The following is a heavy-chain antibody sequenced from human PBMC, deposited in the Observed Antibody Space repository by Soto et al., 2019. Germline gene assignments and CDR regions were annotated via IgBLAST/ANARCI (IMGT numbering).Heavy chain of an antibody. CDR2: ISAYNGNT. CDR1: GYTFTSYG. D-gene: IGHD3-3*01. CDR3: ARALGAVKPSWTYYDFWSGHDAFDI. Sequence: VASVKVSCKASGYTFTSYGISWVRQAPGQGLEWMGWISAYNGNTNYAQKLQGRVTMTTDTSTSTAYMELRSLRSDDTAVYYCARALGAVKPSWTYYDFWSGHDAFDIWGQGTMVTVSS. J-gene: IGHJ3*02. V-gene: IGHV1-18*01.